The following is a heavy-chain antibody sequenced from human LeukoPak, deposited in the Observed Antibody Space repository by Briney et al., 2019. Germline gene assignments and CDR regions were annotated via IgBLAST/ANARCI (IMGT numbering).Heavy chain of an antibody. CDR3: AREYGGFGASGFDI. J-gene: IGHJ3*02. CDR1: GFTFSSYA. V-gene: IGHV3-30-3*01. Sequence: GGSLRLSCAASGFTFSSYAMHWVRQAPGKGLEWVAVISYDGSNKYYADSVKGRFTISRDNSKNTLYLQMNSLRAEDTAVYYCAREYGGFGASGFDIWGQGTMVTVSS. CDR2: ISYDGSNK. D-gene: IGHD3-10*01.